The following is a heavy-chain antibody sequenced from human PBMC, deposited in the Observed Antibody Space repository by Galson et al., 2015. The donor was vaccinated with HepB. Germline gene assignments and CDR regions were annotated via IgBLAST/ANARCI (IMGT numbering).Heavy chain of an antibody. CDR3: AGPRSSRGYHYYYTDV. CDR1: GFTFSNYS. Sequence: SLRLSCAASGFTFSNYSMNWVRQAPGKGLEWVSSISSSSSYIYYADSVKGRFTISRDNAKNSLYLQMNSLRAEDTAVYYCAGPRSSRGYHYYYTDVWGKGTTVTVSS. J-gene: IGHJ6*03. CDR2: ISSSSSYI. D-gene: IGHD6-13*01. V-gene: IGHV3-21*01.